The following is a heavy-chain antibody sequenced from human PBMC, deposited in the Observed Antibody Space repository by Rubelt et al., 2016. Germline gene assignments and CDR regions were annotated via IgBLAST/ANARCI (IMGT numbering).Heavy chain of an antibody. CDR3: AGDRARGTAGFWAADY. V-gene: IGHV3-23*01. J-gene: IGHJ4*02. CDR1: GFNFNNNA. CDR2: ISGSSGST. Sequence: EVQLLESGGGLVQPGGSLRLSCVASGFNFNNNAMSWVRQAPGKGLEWVSAISGSSGSTYYADSVKGRFTISRDNSKNTLYLKMNSLRPEDTAVYYCAGDRARGTAGFWAADYWGQGTLVIVSS. D-gene: IGHD3-3*01.